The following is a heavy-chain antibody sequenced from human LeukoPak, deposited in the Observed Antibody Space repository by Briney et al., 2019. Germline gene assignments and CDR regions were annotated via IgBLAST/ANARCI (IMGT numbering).Heavy chain of an antibody. D-gene: IGHD5/OR15-5a*01. CDR3: ARVYELREEDYYYYYMDV. V-gene: IGHV3-20*04. CDR1: EFSVGSNY. Sequence: PGGSLRLSCAASEFSVGSNYMTWVRQAPGKGLEWVSGINWNGGSTGYADSVKGRFTISRDNAKNSLYLQMNSLRAEDTALYYCARVYELREEDYYYYYMDVWGKGTTVTVPS. J-gene: IGHJ6*03. CDR2: INWNGGST.